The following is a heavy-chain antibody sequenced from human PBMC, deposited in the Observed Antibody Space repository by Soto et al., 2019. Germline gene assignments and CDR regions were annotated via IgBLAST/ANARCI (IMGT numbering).Heavy chain of an antibody. CDR2: IYYSGST. D-gene: IGHD6-13*01. V-gene: IGHV4-59*04. J-gene: IGHJ5*02. Sequence: LSLTCTVSGGSISSYYWSWVRQPPGKGLEWIGYIYYSGSTYYNPSLKSRVTISVDTSKNQFSLKLSSVTAADTAVYYCAREGAAATNWFDPWGQGTLVTVSS. CDR3: AREGAAATNWFDP. CDR1: GGSISSYY.